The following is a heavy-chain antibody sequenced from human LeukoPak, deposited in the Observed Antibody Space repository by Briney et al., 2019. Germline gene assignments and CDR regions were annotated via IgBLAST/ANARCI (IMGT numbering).Heavy chain of an antibody. D-gene: IGHD2-2*01. CDR3: ARVFCSTTSCFDVAGFDY. CDR2: IYTSGST. Sequence: PSQTLSLTCTVSGGSISSGYYYWSWIRQPAGKGLEWIGRIYTSGSTNYNPSLKSRVTISIDTSKNQFSLKLTSVTAADTAVYYCARVFCSTTSCFDVAGFDYWGQGALVTVSS. J-gene: IGHJ4*02. CDR1: GGSISSGYYY. V-gene: IGHV4-61*02.